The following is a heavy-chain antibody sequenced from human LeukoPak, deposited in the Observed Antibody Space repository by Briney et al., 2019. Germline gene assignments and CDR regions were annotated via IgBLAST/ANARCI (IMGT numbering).Heavy chain of an antibody. V-gene: IGHV1-8*01. CDR1: GYTFTSYD. CDR2: MNPNSGNT. CDR3: ARGGYCSSTSCYTRFYYYYGMDV. Sequence: ASVKVSCKASGYTFTSYDINWVRQAPGQGLEWMGWMNPNSGNTDYAQKFQGRVTMTRNTSISTAYMELSSLRSEDTAVYYCARGGYCSSTSCYTRFYYYYGMDVWGQGTTVTVSS. D-gene: IGHD2-2*02. J-gene: IGHJ6*02.